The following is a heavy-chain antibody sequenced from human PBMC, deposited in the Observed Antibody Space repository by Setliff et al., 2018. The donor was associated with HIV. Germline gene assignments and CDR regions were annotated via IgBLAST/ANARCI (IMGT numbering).Heavy chain of an antibody. Sequence: ASVKVSCKASGYTFTGYFLHWVRQAPGQGLEWMGWINPYSGVTKYAQKFQGRVTMTGDTSISTAYMELSRLRFDDTAVYYCAREGVVLAAIPERWFDPWGQGTQVTV. CDR1: GYTFTGYF. CDR2: INPYSGVT. D-gene: IGHD2-15*01. CDR3: AREGVVLAAIPERWFDP. J-gene: IGHJ5*02. V-gene: IGHV1-2*02.